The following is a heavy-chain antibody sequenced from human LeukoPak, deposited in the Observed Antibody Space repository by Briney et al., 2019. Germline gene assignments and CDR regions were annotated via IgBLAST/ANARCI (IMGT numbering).Heavy chain of an antibody. Sequence: SETLSLTCTVSGGSISSYYWSWIRQPPGKGLEWIGYIYYSGSTNYNPSLKSRVTISVDTSKNQFSLKLSSVTAADTAVYYCARGPYYYDSSGYRNWFDPWGQGTLVTVSS. D-gene: IGHD3-22*01. CDR1: GGSISSYY. J-gene: IGHJ5*02. CDR3: ARGPYYYDSSGYRNWFDP. CDR2: IYYSGST. V-gene: IGHV4-59*01.